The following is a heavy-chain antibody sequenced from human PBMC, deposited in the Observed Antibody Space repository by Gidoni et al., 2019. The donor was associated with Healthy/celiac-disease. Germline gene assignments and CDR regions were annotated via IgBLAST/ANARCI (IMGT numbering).Heavy chain of an antibody. J-gene: IGHJ4*02. V-gene: IGHV3-23*01. D-gene: IGHD5-18*01. Sequence: EVQLLESGGGLVQPGGSLRPSCSAAGFTFSSYAMSWVRQAPGKGLEWFAVIGGSGGRTYYADSVKGRFTISRDNSKNTLYLQMNSLRAEDTAVYYCADITAPSDYWGQGTLVTVSS. CDR2: IGGSGGRT. CDR3: ADITAPSDY. CDR1: GFTFSSYA.